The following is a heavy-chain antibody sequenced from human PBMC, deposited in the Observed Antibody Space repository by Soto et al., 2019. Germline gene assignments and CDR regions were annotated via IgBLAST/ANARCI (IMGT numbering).Heavy chain of an antibody. V-gene: IGHV1-18*01. CDR3: ARCYSSVGSCFTWWHFDL. J-gene: IGHJ2*01. D-gene: IGHD2-15*01. CDR2: ISIEKGDT. Sequence: QVQVVQSGAEVKKPGASVKVACKASGYSFDTFGMSWVRQAPGQGLEWMGWISIEKGDTNSAQKLQDRVTMTTDTCTSTASMELRSLTSGNTAVYYWARCYSSVGSCFTWWHFDLWGRGTLVTVSS. CDR1: GYSFDTFG.